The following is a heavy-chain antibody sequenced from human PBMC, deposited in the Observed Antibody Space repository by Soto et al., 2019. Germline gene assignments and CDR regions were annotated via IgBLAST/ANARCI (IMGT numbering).Heavy chain of an antibody. D-gene: IGHD3-3*01. CDR1: GFTFSDHY. J-gene: IGHJ6*02. V-gene: IGHV3-72*01. CDR3: ARGGGVVTGDQYAMDV. Sequence: EVQLVESGGGLVQPGGSLRLSCAASGFTFSDHYMDWVRQAPGKGLEWVARTRNNAKGYTTEYAASVRGRFTISRDDSKNSLDLQRNSLETEDTDMYYCARGGGVVTGDQYAMDVWGQGTAVTVS. CDR2: TRNNAKGYTT.